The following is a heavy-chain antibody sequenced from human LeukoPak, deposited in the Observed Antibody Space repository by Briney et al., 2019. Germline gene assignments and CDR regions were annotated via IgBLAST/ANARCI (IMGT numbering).Heavy chain of an antibody. CDR3: ARGHGAGTFAVFYFDY. J-gene: IGHJ4*02. V-gene: IGHV4-4*02. CDR2: IYHRSGTP. CDR1: GGSINSDDW. D-gene: IGHD6-19*01. Sequence: PSETLSLTCAVSGGSINSDDWWSWVRQSPGKGLEWIGAIYHRSGTPTYNPSLKSRVTISVDKSKNQFSLKLSSVTAADTAVYYCARGHGAGTFAVFYFDYWGQGTLVTVSS.